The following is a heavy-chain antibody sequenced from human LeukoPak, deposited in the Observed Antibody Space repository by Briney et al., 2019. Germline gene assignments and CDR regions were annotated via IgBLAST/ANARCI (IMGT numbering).Heavy chain of an antibody. D-gene: IGHD1-7*01. CDR2: IWYDAGNK. Sequence: GGSLRLSCAASGFTFSSFGMHWVRQAPGKGLEWVAVIWYDAGNKYYVDSVKGRFTISRDNSKNTLYLQMNSLRDDDTAVYYCVRGVGVSRFNYLDPWGQGTLVIVSS. J-gene: IGHJ5*02. V-gene: IGHV3-33*01. CDR3: VRGVGVSRFNYLDP. CDR1: GFTFSSFG.